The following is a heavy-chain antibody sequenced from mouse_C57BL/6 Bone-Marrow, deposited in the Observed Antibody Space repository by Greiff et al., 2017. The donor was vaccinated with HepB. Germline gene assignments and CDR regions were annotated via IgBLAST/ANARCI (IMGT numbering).Heavy chain of an antibody. CDR1: GYSITSGYY. Sequence: DVQLQESGPGLVKPSQSLSLTCSVTGYSITSGYYWNWIRQFPGNKLEWMGYISYDGSNNYNPSLKNRISITRDTSKNQFFLKLNSVTTEDTATYYCARERTYYDYLYWYFDVWGTGTTVTVSS. V-gene: IGHV3-6*01. J-gene: IGHJ1*03. CDR2: ISYDGSN. CDR3: ARERTYYDYLYWYFDV. D-gene: IGHD2-4*01.